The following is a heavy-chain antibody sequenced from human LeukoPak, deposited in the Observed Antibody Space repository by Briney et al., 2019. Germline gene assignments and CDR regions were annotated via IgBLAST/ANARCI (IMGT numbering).Heavy chain of an antibody. Sequence: ASVKVSCKASRYTLTDYYMHWVRQAPGQGLEWMGWINPNSGGTNYAQKFQGRVTMTRDTSISTAYMELSSLRSDDTAVYYCARVAGLCSAGSCGNWFDPWGQGTLVTVSS. J-gene: IGHJ5*02. CDR3: ARVAGLCSAGSCGNWFDP. V-gene: IGHV1-2*02. D-gene: IGHD3-10*01. CDR2: INPNSGGT. CDR1: RYTLTDYY.